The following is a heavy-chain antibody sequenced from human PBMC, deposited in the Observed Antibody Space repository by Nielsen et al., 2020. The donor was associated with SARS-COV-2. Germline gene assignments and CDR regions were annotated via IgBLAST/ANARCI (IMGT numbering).Heavy chain of an antibody. CDR3: ARVGFLEPHIEGISWFDP. D-gene: IGHD3-3*01. CDR1: GFTFSSYS. V-gene: IGHV3-48*01. CDR2: ISSSSSAI. Sequence: GESLKISCAASGFTFSSYSMNWVRQAPGTGLEWVSYISSSSSAIYYADSVKGRFTISRDNAKNSLYLQMNSLRAADTAVYYCARVGFLEPHIEGISWFDPWGQGTLVTVSS. J-gene: IGHJ5*02.